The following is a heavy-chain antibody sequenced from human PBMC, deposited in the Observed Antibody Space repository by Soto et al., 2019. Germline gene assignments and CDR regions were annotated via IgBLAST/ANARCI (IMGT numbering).Heavy chain of an antibody. CDR3: ASPSTIDSYGSGNFDY. J-gene: IGHJ4*02. CDR1: GGTFSSYA. D-gene: IGHD3-10*01. Sequence: GASVKVSCKASGGTFSSYAINWVRQAPGQGLEWMGGIIPIFGTANYAQKFQGRVTITADESTSTAYMELSSLRSEDTAVYYCASPSTIDSYGSGNFDYWGQGTLVTVSS. CDR2: IIPIFGTA. V-gene: IGHV1-69*13.